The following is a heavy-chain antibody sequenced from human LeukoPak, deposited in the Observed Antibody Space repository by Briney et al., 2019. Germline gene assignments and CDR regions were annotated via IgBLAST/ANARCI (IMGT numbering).Heavy chain of an antibody. J-gene: IGHJ5*02. V-gene: IGHV1-2*02. D-gene: IGHD2-21*01. CDR3: ARGPSGENWFDP. CDR2: INPNSGGT. Sequence: GASVKVSCKASGYSFTDYYKHWVRQAPGQGLEWMAWINPNSGGTNYAQKFQGRVTLTRDTSVNTVYMELSSLRSDDTAVYYCARGPSGENWFDPWGQGTLVTVSS. CDR1: GYSFTDYY.